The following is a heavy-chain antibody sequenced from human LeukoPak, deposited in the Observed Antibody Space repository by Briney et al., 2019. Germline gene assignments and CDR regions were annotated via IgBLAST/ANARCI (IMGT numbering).Heavy chain of an antibody. Sequence: SETLSLTCTVSGGSISSYYWSWIRQPPGKGLEWIGYIYYSGSTNYNPSPKSRVTISVDTSKNQFSLKLSSVTAADTAVYYCARGGYSSGYYCYFDYWGQGTLVTVSS. CDR3: ARGGYSSGYYCYFDY. CDR1: GGSISSYY. CDR2: IYYSGST. D-gene: IGHD3-22*01. J-gene: IGHJ4*02. V-gene: IGHV4-59*08.